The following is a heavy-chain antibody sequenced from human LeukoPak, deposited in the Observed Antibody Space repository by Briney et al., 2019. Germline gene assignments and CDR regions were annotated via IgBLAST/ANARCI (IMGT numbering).Heavy chain of an antibody. V-gene: IGHV7-4-1*02. CDR3: ARETPIAAAGTNFDY. CDR2: INTNTGNP. D-gene: IGHD6-13*01. Sequence: ASVKGSCKASGYTFTSYAMNWVRPAPGQGLEWMGWINTNTGNPTYTQSFTGQFVFSMDTPVSTAYLQISSLKAEATAVYYCARETPIAAAGTNFDYWGQGTLVTVSS. CDR1: GYTFTSYA. J-gene: IGHJ4*02.